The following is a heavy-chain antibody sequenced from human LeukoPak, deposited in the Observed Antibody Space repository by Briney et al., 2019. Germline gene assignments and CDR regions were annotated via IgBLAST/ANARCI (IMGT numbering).Heavy chain of an antibody. V-gene: IGHV3-23*01. J-gene: IGHJ4*02. Sequence: GGSLRLSCAASGFTFSSYAMSWVRQAPGKGLEWVSAVRGSGGSTYYAGSVKGRFTISRDNSKNTLYLQMNSLRAEDTAVYYCAKRGTEYYFDYWGQGTLVTVSS. CDR1: GFTFSSYA. CDR3: AKRGTEYYFDY. CDR2: VRGSGGST. D-gene: IGHD1-14*01.